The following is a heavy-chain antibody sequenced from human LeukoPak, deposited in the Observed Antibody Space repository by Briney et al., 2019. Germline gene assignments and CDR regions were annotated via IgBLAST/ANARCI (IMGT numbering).Heavy chain of an antibody. J-gene: IGHJ4*02. CDR2: IGSSGSTI. V-gene: IGHV3-48*03. CDR3: AREAAAGSDY. Sequence: GGSLRLSCAVSGLTFRSYEMNWVRQAPGKGLEWVSYIGSSGSTIYYADSVKGRFTISRDNAKNSLYLQMNSLRAEDTAVYYCAREAAAGSDYWGQGTLVTVSS. CDR1: GLTFRSYE. D-gene: IGHD6-13*01.